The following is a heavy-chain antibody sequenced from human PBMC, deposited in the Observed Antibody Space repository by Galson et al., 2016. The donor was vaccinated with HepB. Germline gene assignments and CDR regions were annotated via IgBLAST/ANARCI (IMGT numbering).Heavy chain of an antibody. Sequence: SLRLSCAASGLTFSRCDMHWVRQATGKGLEWVSAIGTAGDTYYQGDVRGRFTISRENSKNYLYLQMNSLTAGDTAVYSCARGKFDCSGGTCHSYGMDVWGQGTTVTVSS. V-gene: IGHV3-13*01. CDR3: ARGKFDCSGGTCHSYGMDV. D-gene: IGHD2-15*01. CDR1: GLTFSRCD. CDR2: IGTAGDT. J-gene: IGHJ6*02.